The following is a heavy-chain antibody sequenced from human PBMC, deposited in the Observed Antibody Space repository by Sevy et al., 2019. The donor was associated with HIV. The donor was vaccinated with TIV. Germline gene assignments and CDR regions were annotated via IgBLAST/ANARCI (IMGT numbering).Heavy chain of an antibody. D-gene: IGHD3-22*01. CDR3: ARGEYYESSGYYY. Sequence: GGSLRLSCAASGFTFSSYWMNWVRQAPGKGLEWVANIKQDGSEKYYVDSVKGRFTISRDNGKNSLYLQMDSLRAEDTAVYYCARGEYYESSGYYYWGQGTLVTVSS. CDR1: GFTFSSYW. V-gene: IGHV3-7*01. J-gene: IGHJ4*02. CDR2: IKQDGSEK.